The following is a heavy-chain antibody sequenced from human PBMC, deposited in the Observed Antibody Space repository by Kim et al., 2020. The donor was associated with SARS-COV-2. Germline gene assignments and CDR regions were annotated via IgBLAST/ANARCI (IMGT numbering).Heavy chain of an antibody. CDR2: IWYDGSNK. V-gene: IGHV3-33*01. D-gene: IGHD2-21*02. Sequence: GGSLRLSCAASGFTFSSYGMHWVRQAPGKGLEWVAVIWYDGSNKYYADSVKGRFTISRDNSKNTLYLQMNSLRAEDTAVYYCARNIVVVTAILCYGMDVWGQGTTVTVSS. CDR1: GFTFSSYG. J-gene: IGHJ6*02. CDR3: ARNIVVVTAILCYGMDV.